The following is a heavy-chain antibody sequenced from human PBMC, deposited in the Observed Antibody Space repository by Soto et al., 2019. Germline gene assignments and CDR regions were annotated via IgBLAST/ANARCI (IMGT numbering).Heavy chain of an antibody. CDR1: GGSISRSSYY. J-gene: IGHJ4*02. CDR3: ATSRRNYFDY. Sequence: SETLSLTCTVSGGSISRSSYYWGWIRQPPGKGLEWIGSIYYSGSTYYNPSLKSRVTIFVDTSKNQFPLKLSSVTAADTAVYYCATSRRNYFDYWGQGTLVTVSS. CDR2: IYYSGST. V-gene: IGHV4-39*01.